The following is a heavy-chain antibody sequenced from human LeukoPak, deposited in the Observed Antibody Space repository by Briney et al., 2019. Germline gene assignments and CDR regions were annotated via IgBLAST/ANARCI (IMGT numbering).Heavy chain of an antibody. D-gene: IGHD5-12*01. CDR2: ISSSGSTI. J-gene: IGHJ4*02. CDR3: ARGRETWIWECGEFDY. Sequence: GGSLRLSCAASGFTFSSYEMNWVRQAPGKGLEWVSYISSSGSTIYYADSVKGRFTISRDNAKNSLYLQMNSLRAEDTAVYYCARGRETWIWECGEFDYWGQGTLVTVPS. V-gene: IGHV3-48*03. CDR1: GFTFSSYE.